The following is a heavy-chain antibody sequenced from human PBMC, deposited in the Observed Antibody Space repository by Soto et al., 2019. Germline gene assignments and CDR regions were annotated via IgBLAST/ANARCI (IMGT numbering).Heavy chain of an antibody. V-gene: IGHV1-69*08. CDR3: ARDSKVRGLDY. D-gene: IGHD3-10*01. Sequence: QVQLVQSGAEVKKPGSSVKVSCKVSGGSFSSYTISWVRQAPGQGLEWMGRIIPILGIANYAQKFQGRVTITADKSTSTAYMELSSLRSEDTAVYYCARDSKVRGLDYWGQETLVTVSS. CDR1: GGSFSSYT. J-gene: IGHJ4*02. CDR2: IIPILGIA.